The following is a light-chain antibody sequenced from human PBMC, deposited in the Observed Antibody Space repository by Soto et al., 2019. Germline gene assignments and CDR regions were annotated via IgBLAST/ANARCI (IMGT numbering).Light chain of an antibody. CDR2: DAS. CDR1: QSVSSY. V-gene: IGKV3-11*01. CDR3: QQRSNWPLGMF. Sequence: EIVLTQSPATLSLSPGERATLSCRASQSVSSYLAWYQQKPGQAPRLLIYDASNRATGIPARFSGSGSGTDFTLTISSLEPEDFAVYYCQQRSNWPLGMFFGPGTKVDIK. J-gene: IGKJ3*01.